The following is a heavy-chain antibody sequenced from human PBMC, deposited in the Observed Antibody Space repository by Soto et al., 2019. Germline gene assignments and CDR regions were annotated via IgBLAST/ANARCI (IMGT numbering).Heavy chain of an antibody. Sequence: QVQLQESGPGLVKPSQTLSLTCTVSGGSISSGGYYWSWIRQHPGKGLEWIGYIYYSGSTYYNPSIKRRVTISVDTSKNLVSMKVSSVTAAGTAVYYCARSRTSANNFDYWGQGTLVTVSS. D-gene: IGHD2-2*01. V-gene: IGHV4-31*03. J-gene: IGHJ4*02. CDR1: GGSISSGGYY. CDR3: ARSRTSANNFDY. CDR2: IYYSGST.